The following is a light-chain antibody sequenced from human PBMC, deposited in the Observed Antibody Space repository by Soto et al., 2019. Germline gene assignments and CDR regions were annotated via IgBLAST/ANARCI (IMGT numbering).Light chain of an antibody. CDR3: SSFTSSSALFV. CDR2: EVS. Sequence: QSALTQPASVSGSPGQSITISCTGTSRDVGGYNYVSWYQQHPGKAPKLVIYEVSNRPSGVSDRFSGSKSGNTASLLIAGLQPEDEGDYYCSSFTSSSALFVFGGGTKVTVL. CDR1: SRDVGGYNY. J-gene: IGLJ3*02. V-gene: IGLV2-14*01.